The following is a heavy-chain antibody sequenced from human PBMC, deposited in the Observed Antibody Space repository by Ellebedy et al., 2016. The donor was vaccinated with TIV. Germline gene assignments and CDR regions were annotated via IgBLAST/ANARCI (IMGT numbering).Heavy chain of an antibody. CDR1: GFTFTDAW. J-gene: IGHJ4*02. Sequence: GESLKISCAASGFTFTDAWMTWVRQGPGKGLEWVGRIKSNTVGETRDYAAPVKGRFTISMDDSKRTLLLQMNSLNAEDTAVYYCTTGSSRGYWGQGTLVTVSS. D-gene: IGHD6-13*01. CDR2: IKSNTVGETR. V-gene: IGHV3-15*01. CDR3: TTGSSRGY.